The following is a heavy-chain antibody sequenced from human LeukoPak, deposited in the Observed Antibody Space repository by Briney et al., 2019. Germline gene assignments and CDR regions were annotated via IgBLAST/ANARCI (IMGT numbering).Heavy chain of an antibody. Sequence: PGGSLRLSCAASGFGFSYAWMSWVRQAPGKGPEWIGRIKRKSDGETTDYAAPVKGRFTISRDDSKNTLFLQMNSLKTEDTDFYYCTTAPSGYAYMNGWHLDYWGQGALVTVSS. D-gene: IGHD5-18*01. CDR1: GFGFSYAW. CDR3: TTAPSGYAYMNGWHLDY. CDR2: IKRKSDGETT. J-gene: IGHJ4*02. V-gene: IGHV3-15*01.